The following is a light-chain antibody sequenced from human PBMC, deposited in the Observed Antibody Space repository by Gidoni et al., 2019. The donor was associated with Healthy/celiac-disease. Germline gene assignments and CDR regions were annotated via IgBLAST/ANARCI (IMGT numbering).Light chain of an antibody. CDR2: KDS. J-gene: IGLJ1*01. Sequence: SYELPQPPSVSVSPGQTARITFSGDALPKQYAYWYQQKPGQAPVLVIYKDSERPSGIPERFSGSSSGTTVTLTISGVQAEDEADYYCQSADSSGTYVFGTGTKVTVL. CDR3: QSADSSGTYV. V-gene: IGLV3-25*03. CDR1: ALPKQY.